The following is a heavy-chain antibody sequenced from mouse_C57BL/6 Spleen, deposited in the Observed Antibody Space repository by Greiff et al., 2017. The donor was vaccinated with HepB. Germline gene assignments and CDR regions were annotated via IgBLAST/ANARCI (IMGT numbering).Heavy chain of an antibody. CDR3: ARWEQLRPSYYYAMDY. V-gene: IGHV1-26*01. D-gene: IGHD3-2*02. CDR1: GYTFTDYY. Sequence: VQLQQSGPELVKPGASVKISCKASGYTFTDYYMNWVKQSHGKSLEWIGDINPNNGGTSYNQKFKGKATLTVDKSSSTAYMELRSLTSEDSAVYYCARWEQLRPSYYYAMDYWGQGTSVTVSS. J-gene: IGHJ4*01. CDR2: INPNNGGT.